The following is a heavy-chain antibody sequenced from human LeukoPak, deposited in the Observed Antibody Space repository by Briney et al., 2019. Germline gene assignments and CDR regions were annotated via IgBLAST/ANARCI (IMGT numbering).Heavy chain of an antibody. CDR2: ITKSSDST. D-gene: IGHD3-9*01. J-gene: IGHJ6*02. V-gene: IGHV3-23*01. Sequence: PGGSLRLSCAASGFTFSAFGMNWVRQAPGKGLEWVSTITKSSDSTYYVDSVKGRFTISRDNSKNTLYLQMNSLRAEDTAKYYCTKDYCGKFCSAVWGQGTTVTVYS. CDR3: TKDYCGKFCSAV. CDR1: GFTFSAFG.